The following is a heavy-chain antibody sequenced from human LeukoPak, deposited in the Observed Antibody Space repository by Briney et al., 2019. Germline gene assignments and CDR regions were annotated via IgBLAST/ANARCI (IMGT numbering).Heavy chain of an antibody. CDR2: IYSGGST. CDR1: GFTVSSNY. D-gene: IGHD2-21*01. Sequence: GGSLRLSCAASGFTVSSNYMSWVRQAPGKGLEWVSVIYSGGSTYYADSVKGRFTISRDNSKSTLYLQMNSLRAEDTAVYYCARVAGIRGGDFDYWGQGTLVTVSS. V-gene: IGHV3-53*01. CDR3: ARVAGIRGGDFDY. J-gene: IGHJ4*02.